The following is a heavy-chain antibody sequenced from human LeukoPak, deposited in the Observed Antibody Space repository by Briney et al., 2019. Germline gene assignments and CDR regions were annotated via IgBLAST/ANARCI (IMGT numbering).Heavy chain of an antibody. V-gene: IGHV7-4-1*02. J-gene: IGHJ3*02. CDR2: INTNTGNP. CDR3: ARESRYYDFWSGSSWGAFDI. D-gene: IGHD3-3*01. CDR1: GYTFTSYA. Sequence: ASVKVSCKASGYTFTSYAMNWVRQAPGQGLEWMGWINTNTGNPTYAQGFTGRFVFSLDTSVSTAYLQISSLKAEDTAVYYCARESRYYDFWSGSSWGAFDIWGQGTMVTVSS.